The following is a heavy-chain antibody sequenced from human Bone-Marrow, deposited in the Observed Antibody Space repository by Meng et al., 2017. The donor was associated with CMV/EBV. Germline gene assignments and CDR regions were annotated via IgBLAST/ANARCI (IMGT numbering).Heavy chain of an antibody. CDR3: ARVRGMVGQLVAFDY. CDR2: INPNSGGT. CDR1: GYTFTGYY. D-gene: IGHD6-6*01. V-gene: IGHV1-2*02. J-gene: IGHJ4*02. Sequence: ASVKVSCKASGYTFTGYYMHWVRQAPGQGLEWMGWINPNSGGTNYAQKFQGRVTMTRDTSISTAYMELSRLRSDDTAVYYCARVRGMVGQLVAFDYWGQGTRVTGYS.